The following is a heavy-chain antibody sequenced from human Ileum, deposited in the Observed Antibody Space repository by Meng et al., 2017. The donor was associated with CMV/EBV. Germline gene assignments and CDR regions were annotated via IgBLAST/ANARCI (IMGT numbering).Heavy chain of an antibody. CDR3: ARDNYG. CDR1: GFTVSNNY. Sequence: GGSLRLSCAVSGFTVSNNYMSWVRQAPGKGLEWVSVIYSDGSTYYADSVKGRFTISRDNPKNTVYLQMNSLRAEDTAVYYCARDNYGWGQGTLVSVSS. D-gene: IGHD4-11*01. CDR2: IYSDGST. J-gene: IGHJ4*02. V-gene: IGHV3-66*02.